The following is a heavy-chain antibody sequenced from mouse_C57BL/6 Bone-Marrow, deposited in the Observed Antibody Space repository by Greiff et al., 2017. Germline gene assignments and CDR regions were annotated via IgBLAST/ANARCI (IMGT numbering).Heavy chain of an antibody. CDR3: AREAHYYGSSYAFAY. V-gene: IGHV1-69*01. CDR1: GYTFTSYW. D-gene: IGHD1-1*01. J-gene: IGHJ3*01. CDR2: IDPSDSYT. Sequence: VQLQQPGAELVMPGASVKLSCKASGYTFTSYWMQWVKQRPGQGLEWIGEIDPSDSYTNYNQKFKGKSTLTVDKSSSTAYMQLSSLTSEDSAVYYCAREAHYYGSSYAFAYWGQGTLVTVSA.